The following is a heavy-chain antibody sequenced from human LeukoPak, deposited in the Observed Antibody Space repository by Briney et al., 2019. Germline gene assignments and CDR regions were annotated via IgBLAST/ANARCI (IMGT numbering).Heavy chain of an antibody. Sequence: GGSLRLSCAASGFTFNHYGMHWVRQAPGKGLEWVAFIRYDASDKYYADSVRGRFTISRDNSKNTLFLQMNSLRAEDTAVYYCANGAAAGTPTIGDYWGQGTLVTVSS. CDR3: ANGAAAGTPTIGDY. V-gene: IGHV3-30*02. CDR1: GFTFNHYG. J-gene: IGHJ4*02. CDR2: IRYDASDK. D-gene: IGHD6-13*01.